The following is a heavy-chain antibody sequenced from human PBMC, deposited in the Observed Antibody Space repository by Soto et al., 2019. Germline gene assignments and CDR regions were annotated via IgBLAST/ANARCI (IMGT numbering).Heavy chain of an antibody. Sequence: PSETLSLTCTASGGSISDFYWSWIRQPPGKGMECIGYIYYSWSTNYNPSLKSRVTISVVTSKNQLSLNLRSISTAATPVYYCARVRALAARTFDYGGPGTLVTVST. D-gene: IGHD6-6*01. J-gene: IGHJ4*02. CDR3: ARVRALAARTFDY. CDR1: GGSISDFY. CDR2: IYYSWST. V-gene: IGHV4-59*01.